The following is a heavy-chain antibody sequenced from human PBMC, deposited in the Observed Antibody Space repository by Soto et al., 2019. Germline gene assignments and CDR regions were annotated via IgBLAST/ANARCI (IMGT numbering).Heavy chain of an antibody. CDR2: ISSASNDI. CDR1: GFTFSRYS. Sequence: GGSLRLSCTASGFTFSRYSMNWVRQAPGKGLEWVASISSASNDITYADSVKGRFIISRDNAKNSLFLQMNDLRNEDTALYYCARVAYWGQGTLVTVSS. V-gene: IGHV3-21*06. J-gene: IGHJ4*02. CDR3: ARVAY.